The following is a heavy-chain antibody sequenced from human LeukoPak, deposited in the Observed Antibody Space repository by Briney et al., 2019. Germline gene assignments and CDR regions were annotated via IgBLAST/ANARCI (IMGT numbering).Heavy chain of an antibody. CDR2: IKSKTDGGTT. D-gene: IGHD1-26*01. J-gene: IGHJ3*02. V-gene: IGHV3-15*01. CDR3: TTVSGSYWYAFDI. Sequence: GGSLRLSCAASGFTFSNAWMSWVRQAPGKGLEWVGRIKSKTDGGTTDYAAPVKGRFTISRDDSKNTLYLQMNSLKTEDTAVYYCTTVSGSYWYAFDIWGQGTMVTVSS. CDR1: GFTFSNAW.